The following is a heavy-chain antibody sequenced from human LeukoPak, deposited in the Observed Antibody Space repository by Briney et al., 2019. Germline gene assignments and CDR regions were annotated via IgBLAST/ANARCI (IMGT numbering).Heavy chain of an antibody. D-gene: IGHD6-6*01. CDR2: IYYSGST. Sequence: SETLSLTCTVSGGSISSSSYYWGWIRQPPGKGLEWIGSIYYSGSTYYNPSLKSRVTISVDTSKNQFSLKLSSVTAADTAVYYCARLGIAARLFDYWGQGTLVTVSS. CDR1: GGSISSSSYY. J-gene: IGHJ4*02. CDR3: ARLGIAARLFDY. V-gene: IGHV4-39*07.